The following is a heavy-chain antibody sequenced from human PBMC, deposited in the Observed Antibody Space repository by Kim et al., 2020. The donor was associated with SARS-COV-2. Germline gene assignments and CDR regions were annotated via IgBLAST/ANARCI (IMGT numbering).Heavy chain of an antibody. D-gene: IGHD3-3*01. CDR1: GYTFTGYY. V-gene: IGHV1-2*06. CDR3: AREVIPITMFGVATHHYYY. Sequence: ASVKVSCKASGYTFTGYYMHWVRQAPGQGLEWMGRINPNSGGTNYAQKFQGRVTMTRNTSISTAYMELSSLRSDDTAVYYCAREVIPITMFGVATHHYYY. J-gene: IGHJ6*01. CDR2: INPNSGGT.